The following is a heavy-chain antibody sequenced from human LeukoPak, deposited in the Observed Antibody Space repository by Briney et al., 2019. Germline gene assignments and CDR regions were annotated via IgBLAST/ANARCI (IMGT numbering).Heavy chain of an antibody. CDR2: FEPEEGAHGET. V-gene: IGHV1-24*01. CDR3: ATDRLEIYALNI. J-gene: IGHJ3*02. CDR1: GYSISDLS. Sequence: GASVKVSCRVSGYSISDLSIHWVRHVHGKGLEWMGGFEPEEGAHGETIFAQNFEGRLTLTEDTLTDTAYMEFLSLTSEDTGVYYCATDRLEIYALNIWGQGTMVTVSS. D-gene: IGHD1-1*01.